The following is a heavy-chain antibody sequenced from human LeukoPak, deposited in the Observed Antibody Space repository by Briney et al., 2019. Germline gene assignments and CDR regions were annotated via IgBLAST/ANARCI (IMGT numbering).Heavy chain of an antibody. CDR1: GYTFTNHG. J-gene: IGHJ5*02. D-gene: IGHD3-3*01. CDR3: ARITYDFWSGYYMPDDP. Sequence: ASVKVSCKASGYTFTNHGISWVRQAPGHGLEWMGWISIYTGNTDYAQKLRGRVTMTTDTSASTAYMELRSLRSDDTAVYYCARITYDFWSGYYMPDDPWGQGTLVTVSS. V-gene: IGHV1-18*01. CDR2: ISIYTGNT.